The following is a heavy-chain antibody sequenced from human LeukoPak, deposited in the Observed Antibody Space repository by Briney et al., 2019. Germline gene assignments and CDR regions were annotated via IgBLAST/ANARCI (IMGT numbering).Heavy chain of an antibody. CDR1: GFTFRNYG. J-gene: IGHJ4*02. CDR3: ARVNLLGYCTNGVCPGGGLPFDY. CDR2: LSDSGTTT. Sequence: AGGSLRLSCAASGFTFRNYGMSWVRQAPGKGLEWVSALSDSGTTTYYADSVKGRFTISRDNAKRTVSLQMNSLTAADTAVYYCARVNLLGYCTNGVCPGGGLPFDYWGQGTLVTVSS. D-gene: IGHD2-8*01. V-gene: IGHV3-23*01.